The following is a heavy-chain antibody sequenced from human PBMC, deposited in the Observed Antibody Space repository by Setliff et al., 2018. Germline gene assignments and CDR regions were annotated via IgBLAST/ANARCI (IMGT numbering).Heavy chain of an antibody. V-gene: IGHV4-39*07. Sequence: SETLSLTCTVSGGSINSGVYYWGWIRQPPGKGLEWIGRIYHGGDTYYNASLKGRLTISVDTSKNQFSLKLRSVTAADTAVYYCARGGTFRYFDYWGQGTPVTVSS. CDR2: IYHGGDT. D-gene: IGHD5-12*01. CDR1: GGSINSGVYY. CDR3: ARGGTFRYFDY. J-gene: IGHJ4*02.